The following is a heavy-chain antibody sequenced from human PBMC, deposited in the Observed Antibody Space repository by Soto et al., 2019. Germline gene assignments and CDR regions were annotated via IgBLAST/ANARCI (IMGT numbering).Heavy chain of an antibody. D-gene: IGHD3-3*01. J-gene: IGHJ6*02. CDR3: ARSPSFWSGYTYYYYGMEV. CDR1: GGSISSYY. V-gene: IGHV4-59*01. Sequence: PSETLSLTCTVSGGSISSYYWSCIRQPPGKGLEGIGYSYYSGSTNYNPSLKSRVTISVDTSKNQFSLKLSSVTAADTAVYYCARSPSFWSGYTYYYYGMEVWGQGTTVTVSS. CDR2: SYYSGST.